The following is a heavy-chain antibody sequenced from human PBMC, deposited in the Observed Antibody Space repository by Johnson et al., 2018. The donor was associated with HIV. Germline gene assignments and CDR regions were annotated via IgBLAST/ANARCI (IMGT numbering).Heavy chain of an antibody. CDR2: ISSSGSTI. CDR3: AKGGYCSGGSCYPDAFDI. CDR1: GFTVSSNY. Sequence: QVQLVETGGGLIQPGGSLRLSCAASGFTVSSNYMSWVRQAPGKGLEWVSYISSSGSTIYYADSVKGRFTISRDNAKNSLYLQMNSLRAEDTAVYYCAKGGYCSGGSCYPDAFDIWGQGTMVTVSS. D-gene: IGHD2-15*01. V-gene: IGHV3-11*04. J-gene: IGHJ3*02.